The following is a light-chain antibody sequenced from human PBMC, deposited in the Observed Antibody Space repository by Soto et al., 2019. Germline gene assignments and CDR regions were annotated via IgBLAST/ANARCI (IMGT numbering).Light chain of an antibody. CDR1: QSISSW. CDR3: QPYNSYWT. V-gene: IGKV1-5*01. J-gene: IGKJ1*01. Sequence: DIQMTQSPSTLSASVGDRVTITCRASQSISSWLAWYQQKPGKAPKLLIYDASRLESGVPSRFSGSGSGTEFTLTISRLQPDDFATYYCQPYNSYWTFGQGTKVEIK. CDR2: DAS.